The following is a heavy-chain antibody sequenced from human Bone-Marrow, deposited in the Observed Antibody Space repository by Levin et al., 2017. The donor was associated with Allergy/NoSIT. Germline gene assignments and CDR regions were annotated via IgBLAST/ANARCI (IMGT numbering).Heavy chain of an antibody. CDR2: IYHSGST. CDR3: ASGSYFGGLSFDC. V-gene: IGHV4-61*01. CDR1: GGSVSSGSYY. J-gene: IGHJ4*02. Sequence: GSLRLSCTVSGGSVSSGSYYWSWIRQPPGKGLEWIAYIYHSGSTKYNPSLKSRVTISLDTSRNQFSLRLTSLTAADTAVYYCASGSYFGGLSFDCWGKGTLVTVSS. D-gene: IGHD3-10*01.